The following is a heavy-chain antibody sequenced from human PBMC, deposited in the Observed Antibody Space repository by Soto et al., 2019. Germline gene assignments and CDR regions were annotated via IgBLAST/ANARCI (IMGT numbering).Heavy chain of an antibody. J-gene: IGHJ4*02. V-gene: IGHV3-33*01. CDR2: IWHDGSNQ. CDR1: GFTFSSYG. Sequence: QVQLVESGGGVVQPGRSLRLSCAASGFTFSSYGMQWVRQAPGKGLEWVAVIWHDGSNQCYADSVKGRFTISRDNSNNTLYLQLNSLRAEDTAVYYCARERGQIDYWGQGTLVTVSS. CDR3: ARERGQIDY.